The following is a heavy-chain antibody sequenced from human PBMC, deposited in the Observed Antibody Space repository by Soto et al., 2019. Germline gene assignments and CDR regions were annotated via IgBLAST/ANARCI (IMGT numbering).Heavy chain of an antibody. D-gene: IGHD3-10*01. V-gene: IGHV1-8*01. Sequence: QVPLVQSGAEVKKPGASVKVSCKASGYTFTSYDINWVRQATGQGLEWMGWMNPNSGNTGYAQKFQGRVTMTRNTSISTAYMELSSLRSEDTAVYYCAREAYPTWFGAYYYYGMDVWGQGTTVTVSS. CDR1: GYTFTSYD. CDR3: AREAYPTWFGAYYYYGMDV. J-gene: IGHJ6*02. CDR2: MNPNSGNT.